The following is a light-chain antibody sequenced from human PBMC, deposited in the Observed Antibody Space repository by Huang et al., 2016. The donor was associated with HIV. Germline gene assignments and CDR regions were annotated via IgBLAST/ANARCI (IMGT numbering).Light chain of an antibody. CDR1: QSISSN. J-gene: IGKJ1*01. CDR3: QQYNNWPPWT. Sequence: EIVMTQSPGTLSVSPGESAVLSRRARQSISSNLAWYQQKPGKSPRLLMYGASARATGIPARFRGSGSGTNFTITISSLESEDVAVYYCQQYNNWPPWTFGQGTRVEVK. CDR2: GAS. V-gene: IGKV3-15*01.